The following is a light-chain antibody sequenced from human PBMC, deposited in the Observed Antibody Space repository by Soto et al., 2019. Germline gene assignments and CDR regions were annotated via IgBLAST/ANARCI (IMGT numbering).Light chain of an antibody. CDR1: QTISGA. CDR3: QQHDGYPLT. Sequence: DIQMTQSPSTLSASVGDRVTITCRSSQTISGALAWHQQKPRKAPKLLIYDVSTLESGVPSRFSGSGSGTEFTLTITSLQPDDFATYYCQQHDGYPLTFGGGTKVEIK. V-gene: IGKV1-5*03. J-gene: IGKJ4*01. CDR2: DVS.